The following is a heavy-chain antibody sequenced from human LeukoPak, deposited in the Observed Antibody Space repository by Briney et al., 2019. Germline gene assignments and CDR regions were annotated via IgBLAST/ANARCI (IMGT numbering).Heavy chain of an antibody. D-gene: IGHD4-17*01. V-gene: IGHV3-30*02. CDR2: IRYDGSNK. CDR3: AKDRDYATNPGYFQH. Sequence: GGSLRLSCAASGFTFSSYGMHWVRQAPGKGLEWVAVIRYDGSNKYYADSVKGRFTISRDNSKNTLYLQMNSLRAEDTAVYYCAKDRDYATNPGYFQHWGQGTLVTVSS. J-gene: IGHJ1*01. CDR1: GFTFSSYG.